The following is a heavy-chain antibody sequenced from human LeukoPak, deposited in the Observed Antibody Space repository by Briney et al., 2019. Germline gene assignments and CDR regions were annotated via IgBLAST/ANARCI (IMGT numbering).Heavy chain of an antibody. CDR1: GLTFSSYW. V-gene: IGHV3-74*01. CDR3: ARGYEGGSVVGATFDY. Sequence: GGSLRLSCAVSGLTFSSYWMHWVRQAPGKGLVWVSRINREGSSTSYADSVKGRFTISRDNAKNTLYLQMNSLRAEDTAVYYCARGYEGGSVVGATFDYWGQGTLVTVSS. CDR2: INREGSST. D-gene: IGHD1-26*01. J-gene: IGHJ4*02.